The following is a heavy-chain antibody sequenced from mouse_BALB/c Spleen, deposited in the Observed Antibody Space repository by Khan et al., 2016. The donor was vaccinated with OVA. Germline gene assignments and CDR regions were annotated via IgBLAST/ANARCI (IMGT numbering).Heavy chain of an antibody. D-gene: IGHD1-1*01. CDR3: TNHGSSSAWFTY. CDR2: INPSTDYT. Sequence: VQLQQSGAELAKPGASVKMSCKASGYTFTSYWMHWVKQRPGQGLEWIGYINPSTDYTEYNQKFKDKATLTADKSSSTVYMQLTSLTSEDSAVYYCTNHGSSSAWFTYWGQGTLVTVSA. V-gene: IGHV1-7*01. CDR1: GYTFTSYW. J-gene: IGHJ3*01.